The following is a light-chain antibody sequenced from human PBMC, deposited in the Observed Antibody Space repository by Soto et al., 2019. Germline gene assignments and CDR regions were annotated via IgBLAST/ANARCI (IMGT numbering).Light chain of an antibody. CDR2: KAS. CDR3: QQYNSYWP. J-gene: IGKJ1*01. V-gene: IGKV1-5*03. CDR1: QTISSW. Sequence: QLAHSPFTLAGSVRKRVTITCRASQTISSWLAWYQQKPGKAPKLLIYKASTLKSGVPSRFSGSGSGTEFTLTISSLQPDDFATYYCQQYNSYWPFGQGTKV.